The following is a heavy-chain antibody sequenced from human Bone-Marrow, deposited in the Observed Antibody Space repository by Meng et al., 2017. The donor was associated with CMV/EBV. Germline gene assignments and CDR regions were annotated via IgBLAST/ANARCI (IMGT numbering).Heavy chain of an antibody. J-gene: IGHJ4*02. CDR1: GGSISSGGYY. CDR3: ARDRGVNWGLSFDY. Sequence: SGGSISSGGYYWSWIRQHPGKGLEWIGYIYYSGSTYYNPSLKSRVTISVDTSKNQFSLKLSSVTAADTAVYYCARDRGVNWGLSFDYWGQGTLVTVSS. D-gene: IGHD7-27*01. CDR2: IYYSGST. V-gene: IGHV4-31*02.